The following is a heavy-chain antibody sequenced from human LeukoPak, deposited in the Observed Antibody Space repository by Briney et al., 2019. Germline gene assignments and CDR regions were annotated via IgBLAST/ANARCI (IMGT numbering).Heavy chain of an antibody. CDR3: ASSGSYRFDY. Sequence: PGGSLRLSCAASGFTVRSNYMSWVRQAPGKGLEWVSHITASGTAMFYADSVKGRFTISRDNAKNSLYLQMNSLRDEDTAVYYCASSGSYRFDYWGQGTLVTVSS. D-gene: IGHD1-26*01. V-gene: IGHV3-48*02. CDR2: ITASGTAM. CDR1: GFTVRSNY. J-gene: IGHJ4*02.